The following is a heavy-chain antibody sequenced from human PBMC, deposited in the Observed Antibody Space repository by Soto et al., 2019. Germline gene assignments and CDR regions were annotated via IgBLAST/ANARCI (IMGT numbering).Heavy chain of an antibody. D-gene: IGHD5-12*01. CDR2: IRSKAYGGTT. J-gene: IGHJ5*02. V-gene: IGHV3-49*03. Sequence: GGSLRLSCTASGFTFGDYAMSWFRQAPGKGLEWVGFIRSKAYGGTTEYAASVKGRFTISRDDSKSIAYLQMNSLKTEDTAVYYCTRVSGWLRLFPNWFDPWGQGTLVTVS. CDR3: TRVSGWLRLFPNWFDP. CDR1: GFTFGDYA.